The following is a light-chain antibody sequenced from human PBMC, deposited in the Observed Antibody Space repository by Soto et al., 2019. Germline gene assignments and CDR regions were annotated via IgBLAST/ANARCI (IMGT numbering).Light chain of an antibody. CDR3: QQYGGSPRT. V-gene: IGKV3-20*01. CDR1: QSVTKS. J-gene: IGKJ1*01. CDR2: GAS. Sequence: EIVLTQSPGTLSLSPGERATLSCRASQSVTKSSAWYQQKPGQAPRLLIYGASSRATGIPDRFSGSGSGTDFTLTISRLEPEDFAVYYCQQYGGSPRTFGQGTKVE.